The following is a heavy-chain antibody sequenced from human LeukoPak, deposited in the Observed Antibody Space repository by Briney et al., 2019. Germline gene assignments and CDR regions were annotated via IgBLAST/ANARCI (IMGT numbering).Heavy chain of an antibody. CDR2: IHDSGST. Sequence: PSETLSLTCTVSGGSISSHFWSWIRQPPGKGLEWIGYIHDSGSTNYNPSLTSRVTMSVDTSNNQFSLKLSSVTAADTAVYYCARRSTSSGGYYYYMDVWGTGTTVPVSS. D-gene: IGHD6-6*01. V-gene: IGHV4-59*11. J-gene: IGHJ6*03. CDR1: GGSISSHF. CDR3: ARRSTSSGGYYYYMDV.